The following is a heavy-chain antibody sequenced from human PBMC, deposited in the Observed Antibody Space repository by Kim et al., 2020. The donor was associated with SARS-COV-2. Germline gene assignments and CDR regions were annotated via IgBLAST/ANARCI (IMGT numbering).Heavy chain of an antibody. J-gene: IGHJ4*02. CDR3: ASLSTGSVWDRFAY. D-gene: IGHD3-16*01. Sequence: ADSVKGRFTIPRDNARNTRYLKMNSLRAEDTAVYYCASLSTGSVWDRFAYWGQGTLVTVSS. V-gene: IGHV3-74*01.